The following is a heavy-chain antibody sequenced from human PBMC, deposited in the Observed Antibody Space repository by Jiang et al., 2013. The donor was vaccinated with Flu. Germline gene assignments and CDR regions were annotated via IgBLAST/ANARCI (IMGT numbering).Heavy chain of an antibody. CDR3: SYSSSWYRADY. Sequence: LLKPSETLSLTCAVYGGSFSGYYWSWIRQPPGKGLEWIGEINHSGSTNYNPSLKGRVSISVDTSKNQFSLKLSSVTAADAAVYYCSYSSSWYRADYWGQGTLVTVSS. V-gene: IGHV4-34*01. CDR2: INHSGST. J-gene: IGHJ4*02. CDR1: GGSFSGYY. D-gene: IGHD6-13*01.